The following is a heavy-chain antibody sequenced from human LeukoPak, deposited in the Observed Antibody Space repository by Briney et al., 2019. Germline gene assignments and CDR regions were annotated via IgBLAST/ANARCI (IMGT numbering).Heavy chain of an antibody. D-gene: IGHD4-23*01. CDR1: GSTFTSNG. J-gene: IGHJ4*02. Sequence: GASVKVSCKASGSTFTSNGFGWVGRPPGQGLEGMGWLAAYNGNKNYAQKFQGRVTITAGKSTSTAYMELSSLRSEDTAVYYCARDIRDYGGNLPSDYWGQGTLVTVSS. CDR3: ARDIRDYGGNLPSDY. V-gene: IGHV1-18*01. CDR2: LAAYNGNK.